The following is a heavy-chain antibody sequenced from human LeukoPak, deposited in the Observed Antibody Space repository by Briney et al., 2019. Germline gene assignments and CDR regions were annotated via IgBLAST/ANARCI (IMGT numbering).Heavy chain of an antibody. CDR3: ARGNSSGWYVFDY. CDR2: IYYSGST. J-gene: IGHJ4*02. Sequence: SETLSLTCTVPGGSLSTYYWSWIRQPPDKGLEWIGYIYYSGSTYYNPSLKSRVTISVDTSKNQFSLKLSSVTAADTAVYYCARGNSSGWYVFDYWGQGTLVTVSS. V-gene: IGHV4-59*06. CDR1: GGSLSTYY. D-gene: IGHD6-19*01.